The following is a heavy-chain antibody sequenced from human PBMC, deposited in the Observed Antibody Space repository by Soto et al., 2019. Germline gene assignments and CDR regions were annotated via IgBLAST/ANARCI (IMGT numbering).Heavy chain of an antibody. CDR2: IPYDGSNT. J-gene: IGHJ4*02. V-gene: IGHV3-30*18. D-gene: IGHD1-26*01. Sequence: QVQLVESGGGVVQPGRSLRLSCVASGFTFSSYGMHWVRQAPGKGLEWVAIIPYDGSNTYYADSVKGRFTISSDNSKNTLYLHRNSLRAEDTCVYCFEKEGGLSGSYYVSSSYYFDYWGQGTLVSVSS. CDR1: GFTFSSYG. CDR3: EKEGGLSGSYYVSSSYYFDY.